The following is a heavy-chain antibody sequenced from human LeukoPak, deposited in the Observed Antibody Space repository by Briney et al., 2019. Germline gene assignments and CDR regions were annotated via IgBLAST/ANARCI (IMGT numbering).Heavy chain of an antibody. V-gene: IGHV3-7*01. J-gene: IGHJ4*02. CDR2: IKQDGSVQ. CDR1: GFTFSDYW. D-gene: IGHD1-26*01. CDR3: ARKGSCDY. Sequence: GGSLRLSCAASGFTFSDYWMSWVRQAPGKGLEWMVNIKQDGSVQYYVDSVKGRFTISRDNAKNSLYLQMNSLRAEDTAVYYCARKGSCDYWGQVTLVTVSS.